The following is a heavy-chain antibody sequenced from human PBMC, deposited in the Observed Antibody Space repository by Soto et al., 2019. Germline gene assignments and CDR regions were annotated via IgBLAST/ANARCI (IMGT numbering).Heavy chain of an antibody. CDR3: AILHCYSPNCAPLYP. Sequence: SETLSLTCTVSGGSISDDTYYWGWIRQPPGKGLEWIGSIYYSGTSSYNPSLKSRVTMSVDTSKKQLSLRLSSVTAADTAVYYCAILHCYSPNCAPLYPWAQRTPVTVSA. V-gene: IGHV4-39*01. J-gene: IGHJ5*02. CDR2: IYYSGTS. D-gene: IGHD2-2*01. CDR1: GGSISDDTYY.